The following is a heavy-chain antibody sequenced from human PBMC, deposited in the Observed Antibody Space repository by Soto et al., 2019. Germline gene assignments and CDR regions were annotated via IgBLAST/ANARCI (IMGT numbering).Heavy chain of an antibody. CDR3: ARGLRYFDWFFEHDAFDI. CDR2: IYYSGST. Sequence: SETLSLTCTVSGGSMSSYYWSWIRQPPGKGLEWIGYIYYSGSTNYNPSLKSRVTISVDTSKNQFSLKLSSVTAADTAVYYCARGLRYFDWFFEHDAFDIWGQGTMVTVSS. CDR1: GGSMSSYY. D-gene: IGHD3-9*01. V-gene: IGHV4-59*01. J-gene: IGHJ3*02.